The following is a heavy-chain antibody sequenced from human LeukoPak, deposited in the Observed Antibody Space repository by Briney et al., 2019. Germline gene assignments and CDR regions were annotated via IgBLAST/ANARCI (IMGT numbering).Heavy chain of an antibody. J-gene: IGHJ4*02. D-gene: IGHD1-1*01. CDR3: AQDRCNWPLYYFDY. Sequence: GGSLRLSCAASGFTFSSYAMSWVRQAPGQGQGWVSAISGTGGSTSYADSVKGRFSISRDNSKNTLFLQMNSQRGEGAAVYCCAQDRCNWPLYYFDYWGQGTLVTVSS. CDR2: ISGTGGST. CDR1: GFTFSSYA. V-gene: IGHV3-23*01.